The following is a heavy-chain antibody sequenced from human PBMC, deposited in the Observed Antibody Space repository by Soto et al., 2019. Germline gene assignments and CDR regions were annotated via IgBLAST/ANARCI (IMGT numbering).Heavy chain of an antibody. CDR2: ISVSGDST. CDR3: AKGVTTADYYYGMDV. J-gene: IGHJ6*02. Sequence: EVQLLESGGGLVQPGGSLRLSCAASGFTFRSYAMTWVRQAPGKGLEWVSSISVSGDSTHYADSVKGRFTISGDNSRNTLYLQMNSLRAEDTAVYYCAKGVTTADYYYGMDVWGQGTTVTVSS. V-gene: IGHV3-23*01. CDR1: GFTFRSYA. D-gene: IGHD3-22*01.